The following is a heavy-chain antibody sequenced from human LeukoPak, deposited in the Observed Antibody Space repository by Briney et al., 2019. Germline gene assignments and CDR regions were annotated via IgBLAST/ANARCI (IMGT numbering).Heavy chain of an antibody. V-gene: IGHV3-23*01. CDR2: VSGSGAGT. D-gene: IGHD1-26*01. CDR1: GFTFSSYA. CDR3: AKDSMIVGATYYFDY. J-gene: IGHJ4*02. Sequence: GGPLRLSCAASGFTFSSYAMNWVRQAPGKGLEWVSGVSGSGAGTYYADSVKGRFTISRDNSKNTLYLQMNSLRAEDTAVYYCAKDSMIVGATYYFDYWGQGTLVTVSS.